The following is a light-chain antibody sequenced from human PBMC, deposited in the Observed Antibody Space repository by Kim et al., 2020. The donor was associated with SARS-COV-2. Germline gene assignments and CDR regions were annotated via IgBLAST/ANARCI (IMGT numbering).Light chain of an antibody. CDR3: SALDSSLSARV. Sequence: RQTATLTCTGNSNIVGNQGAAWLQQHQGHPPKLLSYRNNNRPSGISERFSASGSGNTASLTITGLQPEDEADYYCSALDSSLSARVFGGGTQLTVL. J-gene: IGLJ2*01. CDR2: RNN. CDR1: SNIVGNQG. V-gene: IGLV10-54*02.